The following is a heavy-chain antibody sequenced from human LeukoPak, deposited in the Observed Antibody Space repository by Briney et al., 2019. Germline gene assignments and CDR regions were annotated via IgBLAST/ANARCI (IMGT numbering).Heavy chain of an antibody. CDR1: GFIFSDYY. V-gene: IGHV3-11*01. D-gene: IGHD3-10*01. CDR3: AKDIPRRGDV. Sequence: EGSLRLSCAASGFIFSDYYMSWIRQAPGKGLEWVSYISSSGSSIYYADSVKGRFTISRDNAKDSLYLQMNSLRAEDTAVYYCAKDIPRRGDVWGKGTTVTVSS. J-gene: IGHJ6*04. CDR2: ISSSGSSI.